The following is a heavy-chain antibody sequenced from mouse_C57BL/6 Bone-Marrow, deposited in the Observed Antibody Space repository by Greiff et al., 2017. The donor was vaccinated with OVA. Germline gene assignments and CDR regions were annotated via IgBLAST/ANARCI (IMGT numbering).Heavy chain of an antibody. J-gene: IGHJ1*03. CDR3: ARAHYYYGSRARYFDV. CDR2: ISDGGSYT. V-gene: IGHV5-4*03. CDR1: GFTFSSYA. D-gene: IGHD1-1*01. Sequence: EVKLVESGGGLVKPGGSLKLSCAASGFTFSSYAMSWVRQTPEKRLEWVATISDGGSYTYYPDNVKGRFTISRDNAKNNLYLQMSHLKSEDTAMYYGARAHYYYGSRARYFDVWGTGTTVTVSS.